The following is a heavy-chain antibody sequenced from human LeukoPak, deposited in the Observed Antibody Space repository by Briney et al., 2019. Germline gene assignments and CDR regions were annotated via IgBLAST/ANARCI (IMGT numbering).Heavy chain of an antibody. Sequence: VASVKVSCKASGYTFTSYGISWVRQAPGQGLEWMGWISAYNGNTNYAQKLQGRVTMTTDTSTSTAYMELRSLRSDDTAVYYCARSTLPAAKRVQNNWFDPWGQGTLVTVSS. CDR3: ARSTLPAAKRVQNNWFDP. D-gene: IGHD2-2*01. CDR2: ISAYNGNT. V-gene: IGHV1-18*01. CDR1: GYTFTSYG. J-gene: IGHJ5*02.